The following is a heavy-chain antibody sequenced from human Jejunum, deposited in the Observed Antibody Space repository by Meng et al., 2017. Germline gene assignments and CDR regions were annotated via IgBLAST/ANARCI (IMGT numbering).Heavy chain of an antibody. D-gene: IGHD4-23*01. CDR2: IYYSGST. J-gene: IGHJ4*02. CDR1: GGSISSGDYY. CDR3: AREALGGNSPNDY. Sequence: QVQLQESGPGLVKPSQTLALTCTVSGGSISSGDYYWSWIRQPPGKGLEWIGYIYYSGSTYYNPSLKSRVTISVDTSKNQFSLKLSSVTAADTAVYYCAREALGGNSPNDYWGQGTLVTVSS. V-gene: IGHV4-30-4*01.